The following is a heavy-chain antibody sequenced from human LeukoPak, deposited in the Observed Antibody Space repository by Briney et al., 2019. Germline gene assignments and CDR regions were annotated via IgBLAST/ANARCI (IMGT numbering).Heavy chain of an antibody. CDR2: IYHSGST. CDR1: GGSISSNSYY. D-gene: IGHD6-19*01. J-gene: IGHJ5*02. V-gene: IGHV4-39*01. CDR3: ARHRHSSGWYAWWFDP. Sequence: SETLSLTCTVSGGSISSNSYYWGWIRQPPGKGLEWIGSIYHSGSTYYNPSLKSRVTISVDTSKNQFSLKLSSVTAADTAVYYCARHRHSSGWYAWWFDPWGQGTLVTVSS.